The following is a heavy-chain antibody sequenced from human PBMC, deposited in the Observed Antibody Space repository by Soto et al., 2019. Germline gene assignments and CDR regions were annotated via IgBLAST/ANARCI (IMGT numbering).Heavy chain of an antibody. Sequence: PGGSLRLSCAASGFTFNDHAMHWVRQAPGKGLEWVSCISSSSSNIFYTDSVKGRFTVSRDNAKNSLYLQMNSLRAEDTAVYYCARGTGNVEVTAPYDHWGQGTLVTVSS. J-gene: IGHJ4*02. D-gene: IGHD2-21*02. V-gene: IGHV3-48*01. CDR2: ISSSSSNI. CDR3: ARGTGNVEVTAPYDH. CDR1: GFTFNDHA.